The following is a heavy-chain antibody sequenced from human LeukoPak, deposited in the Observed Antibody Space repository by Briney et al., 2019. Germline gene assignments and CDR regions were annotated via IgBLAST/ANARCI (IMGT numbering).Heavy chain of an antibody. CDR2: IYYSGST. CDR1: GGSIGSGGYS. Sequence: PSQTLSLTCAVSGGSIGSGGYSWSWIRQPPGKGLEWIGYIYYSGSTYYNPSLKSRVTISVDTSKNQFSLKLSSVTAADTAVYCCASSPDYDSSGYYWGQGTLVTVSS. D-gene: IGHD3-22*01. V-gene: IGHV4-30-4*07. CDR3: ASSPDYDSSGYY. J-gene: IGHJ4*02.